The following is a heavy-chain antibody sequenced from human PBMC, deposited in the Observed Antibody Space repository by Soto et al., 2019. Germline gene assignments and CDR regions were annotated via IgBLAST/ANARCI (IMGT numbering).Heavy chain of an antibody. V-gene: IGHV4-4*02. Sequence: QVQLQESGPGLVKPSETLSLTCTVSGAPITTTKWWAWVRLPPGKGLEWIGELSRGDERSSNPSLEGRFTMSVDKPNNRFSLKLTSVTAAYTAIYYCATQTISYTWGVWGRGTSVTVSS. J-gene: IGHJ6*02. CDR1: GAPITTTKW. CDR2: LSRGDER. CDR3: ATQTISYTWGV. D-gene: IGHD3-16*01.